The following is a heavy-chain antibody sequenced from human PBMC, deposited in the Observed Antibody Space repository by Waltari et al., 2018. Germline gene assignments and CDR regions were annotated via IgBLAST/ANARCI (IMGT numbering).Heavy chain of an antibody. V-gene: IGHV3-21*01. Sequence: EVQLVESGGGLVKPGGSLRLSCAASGFTFSSYSMNWVRQAPGKGLGWVSSIRSSSSYIYYADTVKGRFTISRDNAKNSLYLQMNSLRAEDTAVYYCARKQQPLDYWGQGTLVTVSS. CDR3: ARKQQPLDY. CDR1: GFTFSSYS. D-gene: IGHD6-13*01. CDR2: IRSSSSYI. J-gene: IGHJ4*02.